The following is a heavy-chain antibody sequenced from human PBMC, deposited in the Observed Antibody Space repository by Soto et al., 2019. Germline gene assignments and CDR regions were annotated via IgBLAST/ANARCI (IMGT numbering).Heavy chain of an antibody. D-gene: IGHD3-10*01. V-gene: IGHV3-11*01. CDR3: ATRTIANYYSMYV. CDR2: ISSSGTID. CDR1: GFTLSDYY. Sequence: GGSLRLSCVASGFTLSDYYMSWIRQAPGKGLEWVSYISSSGTIDNYADSVKGRFTISRDNAKNSLFLQMNGLRAEDTAVYYSATRTIANYYSMYVWGKGTTVTVSS. J-gene: IGHJ6*03.